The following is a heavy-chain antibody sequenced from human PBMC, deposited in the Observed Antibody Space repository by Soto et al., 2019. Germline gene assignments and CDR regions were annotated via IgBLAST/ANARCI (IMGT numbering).Heavy chain of an antibody. CDR1: GGSISSYY. D-gene: IGHD3-22*01. J-gene: IGHJ4*02. CDR2: IYYSGST. CDR3: ASLGYYDSSGYYEYYFDY. Sequence: SETLSLTCTVSGGSISSYYWSWIRQPPGKGLEWIGYIYYSGSTNYNPSLKSRVTISVDTSKNQFSLKLSSVTAADTAVYYCASLGYYDSSGYYEYYFDYWGQGTLVTVSS. V-gene: IGHV4-59*01.